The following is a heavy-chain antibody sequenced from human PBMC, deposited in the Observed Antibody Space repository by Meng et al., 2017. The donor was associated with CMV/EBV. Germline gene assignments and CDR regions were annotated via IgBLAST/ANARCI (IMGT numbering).Heavy chain of an antibody. Sequence: GESLKISCAASGFTFSSYAMHWVRQAPGKGLEWVAVISYDGSNKYYADSVKGRFTISRDNSKNTLYLQMNSLRAEDTAVYYCARDQDFTNTVWGQGTLVTVSS. D-gene: IGHD2-8*01. J-gene: IGHJ4*02. CDR2: ISYDGSNK. CDR3: ARDQDFTNTV. CDR1: GFTFSSYA. V-gene: IGHV3-30*04.